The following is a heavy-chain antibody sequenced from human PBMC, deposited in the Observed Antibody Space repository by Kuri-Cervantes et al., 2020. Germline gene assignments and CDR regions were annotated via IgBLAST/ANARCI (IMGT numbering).Heavy chain of an antibody. CDR2: INHSGST. V-gene: IGHV4-34*01. CDR1: GYSITSGYH. D-gene: IGHD4-11*01. Sequence: SETLSLTCAVSGYSITSGYHWSWIRQPPGKGLEWIGEINHSGSTNYNPSLKSRVTISVDTSKNQFSLKLSSVTAADTAVYYCARTDYIHWGQGTLVTVSS. J-gene: IGHJ4*02. CDR3: ARTDYIH.